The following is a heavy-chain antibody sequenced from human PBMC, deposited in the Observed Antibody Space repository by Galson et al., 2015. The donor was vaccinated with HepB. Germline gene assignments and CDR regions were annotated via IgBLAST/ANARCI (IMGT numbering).Heavy chain of an antibody. CDR1: GGSISSYY. D-gene: IGHD6-19*01. J-gene: IGHJ4*02. Sequence: ETLSLTCTVSGGSISSYYWSWIRQPPGKGLEWIGYIYYSGSTNYNPSLKSRVTISVDTSKNQFSLKLSSVTAADTAVYYCARDPYSSGWYGSHDYWGQGTLVTVSS. CDR3: ARDPYSSGWYGSHDY. V-gene: IGHV4-59*01. CDR2: IYYSGST.